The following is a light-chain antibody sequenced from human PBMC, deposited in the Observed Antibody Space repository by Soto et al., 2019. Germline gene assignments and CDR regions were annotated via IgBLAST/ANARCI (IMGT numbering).Light chain of an antibody. V-gene: IGLV2-23*01. Sequence: QSALTQPASVSGSPGQSITIYCTGTSSDVGSYNLVSWYQQHPGKAPKLMIYEGSKRPSGVSNRFSGSKSGNTASLTISGLQAEDEADYYCCSYAGSSTVFGGGTKVTVL. CDR3: CSYAGSSTV. CDR2: EGS. CDR1: SSDVGSYNL. J-gene: IGLJ2*01.